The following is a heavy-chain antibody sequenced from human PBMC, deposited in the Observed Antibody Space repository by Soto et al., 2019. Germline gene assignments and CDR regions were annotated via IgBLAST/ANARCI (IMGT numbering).Heavy chain of an antibody. CDR3: AKEYTSTSRGSFDY. Sequence: GGSLRLSCAASGFTFSNYAMNWVRQAPGKGLEWVSGITGSSGRTFYADSVKGRFTISRDNSKDTVYLQMNSVRADDTAVYYCAKEYTSTSRGSFDYWGQGALVTVSS. J-gene: IGHJ4*02. V-gene: IGHV3-23*01. CDR2: ITGSSGRT. CDR1: GFTFSNYA. D-gene: IGHD1-26*01.